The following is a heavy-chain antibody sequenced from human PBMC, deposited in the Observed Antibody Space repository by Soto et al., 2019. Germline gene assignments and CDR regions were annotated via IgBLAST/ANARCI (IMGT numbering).Heavy chain of an antibody. Sequence: ASVKVSCKASGYTFTSYDINWVRQATGQGLEWMGWISANNGNTSYAQKFQGRVTMTRDTSTSTAYMELRSLRSDDTAVYYCASGYCSGGSCYVPDAFDIWGQGTMVTVSS. V-gene: IGHV1-18*01. CDR2: ISANNGNT. J-gene: IGHJ3*02. CDR1: GYTFTSYD. D-gene: IGHD2-15*01. CDR3: ASGYCSGGSCYVPDAFDI.